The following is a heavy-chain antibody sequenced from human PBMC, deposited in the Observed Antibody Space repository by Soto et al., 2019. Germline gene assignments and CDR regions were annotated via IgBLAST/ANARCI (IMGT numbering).Heavy chain of an antibody. CDR1: GGSISSSSYY. D-gene: IGHD2-15*01. CDR2: IYYSGST. Sequence: QLQLQESGPGLVKPSETLSLTCTVSGGSISSSSYYWGWIRQPPGKGLEWIGSIYYSGSTYYNPSLKSRVTISVDTSKNQFSLKLSSVIAADTAVYYCARLYCSGGSCRPYYYYYYMDVWGKGTTVTVSS. V-gene: IGHV4-39*01. CDR3: ARLYCSGGSCRPYYYYYYMDV. J-gene: IGHJ6*03.